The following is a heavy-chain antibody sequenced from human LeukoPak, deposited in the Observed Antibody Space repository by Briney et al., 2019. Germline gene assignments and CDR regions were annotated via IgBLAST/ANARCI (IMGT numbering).Heavy chain of an antibody. CDR1: GYTLTELS. D-gene: IGHD3-22*01. J-gene: IGHJ1*01. CDR3: ATGAEYYYASSGYHGHLQH. CDR2: FDPEDGET. V-gene: IGHV1-24*01. Sequence: ASVKVSCKVSGYTLTELSMHWVRQAPGKGLEWMGGFDPEDGETIYAQKFQGRVTMTEDTSTDTAYMELSSLRSEDTAVYYCATGAEYYYASSGYHGHLQHWGQGTLVTFSS.